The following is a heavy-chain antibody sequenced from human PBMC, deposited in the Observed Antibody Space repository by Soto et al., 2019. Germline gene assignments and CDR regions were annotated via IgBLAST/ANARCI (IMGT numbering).Heavy chain of an antibody. V-gene: IGHV4-59*01. CDR3: ARARYVLTGYYKGGYYYFDY. D-gene: IGHD3-9*01. CDR1: EGYMVGYG. Sequence: PSETKSHTNTVAEGYMVGYGGSWIRQKQGRGLEWIGFIYYAGSTKYNPSLKSRVTIFVHTSENRLSLSLSSVTAADTAVYFCARARYVLTGYYKGGYYYFDYWGQGTPVTVSS. J-gene: IGHJ4*02. CDR2: IYYAGST.